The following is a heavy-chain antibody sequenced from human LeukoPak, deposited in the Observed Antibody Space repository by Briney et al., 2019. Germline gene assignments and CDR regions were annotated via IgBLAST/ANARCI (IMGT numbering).Heavy chain of an antibody. CDR3: ARDVIYYYYYMDV. V-gene: IGHV3-7*01. CDR2: IKQDGSEK. D-gene: IGHD2/OR15-2a*01. J-gene: IGHJ6*03. Sequence: ETLSLTCAVYGGSFSGYYWSWVRQAPGKGLEWVANIKQDGSEKYYVDSVKGRFTISRDNAKNSLYLQMNSLRAEDTAVYYCARDVIYYYYYMDVWGKGTTVTVSS. CDR1: GGSFSGYY.